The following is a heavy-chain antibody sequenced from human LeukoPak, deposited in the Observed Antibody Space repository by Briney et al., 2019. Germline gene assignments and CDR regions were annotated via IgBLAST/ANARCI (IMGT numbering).Heavy chain of an antibody. CDR2: IYYSGST. J-gene: IGHJ4*02. Sequence: PSETLSLTCTVSGGSISSSSYYWGWIRQPPGKGLEWIGSIYYSGSTYYNPSLKSRVTISVDTSKNQFSLKLSSVTAADTAVYYCARADYYDSSGYYYPLVYFDYWGQGTLVTVSS. CDR3: ARADYYDSSGYYYPLVYFDY. V-gene: IGHV4-39*07. CDR1: GGSISSSSYY. D-gene: IGHD3-22*01.